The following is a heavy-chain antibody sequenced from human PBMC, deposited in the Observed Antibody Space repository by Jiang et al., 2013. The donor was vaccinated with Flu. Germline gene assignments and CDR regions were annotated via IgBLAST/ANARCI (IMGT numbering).Heavy chain of an antibody. D-gene: IGHD3-10*01. J-gene: IGHJ3*02. CDR1: GDSVSSNGAA. CDR2: TYYRSKWYN. Sequence: SQTLSLTCAISGDSVSSNGAAWNWIRQSPSRGLEWLGRTYYRSKWYNDYAVSVKSRITINPDTSKNQFSLQLNSVTPEDAAVYFCARVYYGSGSDDAFDIWGQGTMVTVSS. V-gene: IGHV6-1*01. CDR3: ARVYYGSGSDDAFDI.